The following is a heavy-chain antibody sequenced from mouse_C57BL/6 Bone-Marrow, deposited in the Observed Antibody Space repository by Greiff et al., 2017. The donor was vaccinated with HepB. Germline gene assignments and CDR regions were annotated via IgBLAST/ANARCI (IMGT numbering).Heavy chain of an antibody. J-gene: IGHJ2*01. CDR1: GYTLTSYG. V-gene: IGHV1-81*01. D-gene: IGHD1-1*01. Sequence: VQLQQSGAELARPGASVKLSCKASGYTLTSYGISWVKQRTGQGLEWIGEIYPRSGNTYYNEKFKGKATLTADKSSSTAYMELRSLTSEDSAVYFCARFRYYGSSYGLFDYWGQGTTLTVSS. CDR3: ARFRYYGSSYGLFDY. CDR2: IYPRSGNT.